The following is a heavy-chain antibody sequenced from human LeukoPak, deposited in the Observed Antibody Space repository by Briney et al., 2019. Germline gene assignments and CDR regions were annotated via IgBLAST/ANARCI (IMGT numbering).Heavy chain of an antibody. V-gene: IGHV3-48*02. CDR3: AKDSDYYHSSGYYYAYFQH. J-gene: IGHJ1*01. Sequence: PGGSLRLSCAVSGFTFSTCSMNWVRQAPGKGLEWVSYISSSSSTIYYADSVKGRFTISRDNAKNSLYLQMNSLRDEDTAVYYCAKDSDYYHSSGYYYAYFQHWGQGTLVTVSS. D-gene: IGHD3-22*01. CDR1: GFTFSTCS. CDR2: ISSSSSTI.